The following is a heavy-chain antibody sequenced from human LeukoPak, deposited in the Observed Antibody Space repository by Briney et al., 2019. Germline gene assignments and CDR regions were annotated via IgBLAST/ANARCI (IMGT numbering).Heavy chain of an antibody. CDR3: ARGPLGPGADS. CDR1: GYTFTSYD. CDR2: MNPNSGNT. D-gene: IGHD3-10*01. J-gene: IGHJ6*02. Sequence: GASVKVSCKASGYTFTSYDINGVRQATGQGREWMGWMNPNSGNTGYAQKFEGRVTMIRNTSISTAYMELSSLRSEDTAVYYCARGPLGPGADSWGQGTTVTVSS. V-gene: IGHV1-8*01.